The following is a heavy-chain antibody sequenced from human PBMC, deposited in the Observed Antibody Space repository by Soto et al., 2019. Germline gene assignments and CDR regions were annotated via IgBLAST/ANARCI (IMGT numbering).Heavy chain of an antibody. Sequence: EVQLVESGGVVVQLGGSLRLSCAASGFTFDDYTMHWVRQAPGKGLEWVSLISWDGGSPYYADSVKGRFTISRDNTNNSLYLEMNSLRTEDTALYYCEKGDGASYCSSTSCSIDYWGQGTLVTVSS. J-gene: IGHJ4*02. V-gene: IGHV3-43*01. CDR2: ISWDGGSP. CDR3: EKGDGASYCSSTSCSIDY. CDR1: GFTFDDYT. D-gene: IGHD2-2*01.